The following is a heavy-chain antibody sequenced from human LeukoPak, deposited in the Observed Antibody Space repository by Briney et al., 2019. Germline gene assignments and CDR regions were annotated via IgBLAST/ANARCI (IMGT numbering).Heavy chain of an antibody. V-gene: IGHV4-4*07. CDR1: GGSISGYF. CDR3: ARGTEKTRISGYYSFDH. CDR2: IYSSGTA. D-gene: IGHD5-12*01. J-gene: IGHJ4*02. Sequence: PSETLSLTCTVSGGSISGYFWTWIRQPAGKELEWIGRIYSSGTASYNPSLESRVTISLDTFNNQFSLKVTSVTAADTAVYYCARGTEKTRISGYYSFDHWGRGLLVTVSS.